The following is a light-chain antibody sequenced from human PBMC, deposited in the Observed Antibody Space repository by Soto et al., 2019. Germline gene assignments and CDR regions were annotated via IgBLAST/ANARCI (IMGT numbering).Light chain of an antibody. CDR1: TSDVGGYNF. CDR3: SSYTSSGTRV. V-gene: IGLV2-14*01. Sequence: QSVLTQPASVSGSPGQSITISCTGTTSDVGGYNFVSWYQLHPGKAPKLMIFEVSNRPSGVSNRFSGSKSGNTASLTISALQAEDEADYYCSSYTSSGTRVFGTGTKVTVL. CDR2: EVS. J-gene: IGLJ1*01.